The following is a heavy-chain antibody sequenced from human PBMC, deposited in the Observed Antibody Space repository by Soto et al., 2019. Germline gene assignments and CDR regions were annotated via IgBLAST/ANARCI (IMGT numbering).Heavy chain of an antibody. V-gene: IGHV3-21*01. J-gene: IGHJ6*02. Sequence: EVQLVESGGGLVKPGGSLRLSCAASGFTFRSYSMNWVRQAPGKGLEWVSSISSGGFSINYADSVKGRFSISRDNAQNSLHLKLNKLRAEDTAVYYCARNESPNIYGMDVWGQGTTVTVSS. CDR3: ARNESPNIYGMDV. CDR1: GFTFRSYS. CDR2: ISSGGFSI.